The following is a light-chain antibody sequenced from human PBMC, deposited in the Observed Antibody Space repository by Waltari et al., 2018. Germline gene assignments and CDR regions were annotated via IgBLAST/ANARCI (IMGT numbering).Light chain of an antibody. V-gene: IGKV3D-15*01. CDR1: QSVNTN. Sequence: EIVMTQSPATLSLSPGERGTLSCRASQSVNTNLAWYQQRPGQAPRLVIYGASYRASGIPDRFTGSGSGTEFTLTISSLEPGDDVIYYCQQSSNWPWTFGQGTKVEIK. CDR3: QQSSNWPWT. J-gene: IGKJ1*01. CDR2: GAS.